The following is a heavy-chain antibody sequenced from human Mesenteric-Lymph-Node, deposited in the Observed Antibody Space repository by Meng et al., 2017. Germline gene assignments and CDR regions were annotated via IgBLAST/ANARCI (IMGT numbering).Heavy chain of an antibody. Sequence: HVQLRQSVPGLVKPSQTPPLLWAISGDSVSSTGAAWNWIRQSPSRGLEWLGRTYYRSKWYNDYAVSVKSRITINPDTSKNQFSLQLNSVTPEDTAVYYCYVAVAGEDYLDYWGQGTLVIVSS. D-gene: IGHD6-19*01. CDR1: GDSVSSTGAA. CDR3: YVAVAGEDYLDY. J-gene: IGHJ4*02. V-gene: IGHV6-1*01. CDR2: TYYRSKWYN.